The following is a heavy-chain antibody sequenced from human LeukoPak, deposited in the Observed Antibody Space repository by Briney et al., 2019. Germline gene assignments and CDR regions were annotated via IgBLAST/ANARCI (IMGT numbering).Heavy chain of an antibody. J-gene: IGHJ6*02. V-gene: IGHV5-10-1*01. Sequence: GESLRISCKGSGYSFTSYWISWVRQMPGKGLEWMGRIYPSDSYTNYSPSFQGHVTISADKSISTAYLQWSSLKASDTAMYYCAINREVVPAADNYYGMDVWGQGTTVTLS. D-gene: IGHD2-2*01. CDR2: IYPSDSYT. CDR3: AINREVVPAADNYYGMDV. CDR1: GYSFTSYW.